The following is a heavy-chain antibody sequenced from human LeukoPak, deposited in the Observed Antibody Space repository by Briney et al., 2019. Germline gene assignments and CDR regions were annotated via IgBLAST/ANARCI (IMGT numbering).Heavy chain of an antibody. CDR3: ARVEGAVRSGGYFDD. CDR2: ISSGSGTI. J-gene: IGHJ4*02. V-gene: IGHV3-48*04. CDR1: EFTFSSYS. Sequence: GGSLRLSCAASEFTFSSYSMNWVRQAPGKGLEWVSYISSGSGTIYYADSVKGRFTISRDNAKNSLYLQMSSLRPEDTAVYYCARVEGAVRSGGYFDDWGQGTLVTVSS. D-gene: IGHD2-15*01.